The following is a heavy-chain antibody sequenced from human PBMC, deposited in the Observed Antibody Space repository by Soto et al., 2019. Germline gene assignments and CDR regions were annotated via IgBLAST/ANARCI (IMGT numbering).Heavy chain of an antibody. Sequence: GSLRLSCEASGFIFSNAWMNWVRRAPGKGLEWIGRIRSNYDGGSADYAAPVKGRFTISRDDLKNTVYVLMNSLKTEDTAIYYCSKGNHYFGNWGQGTLVTVSS. CDR2: IRSNYDGGSA. CDR3: SKGNHYFGN. CDR1: GFIFSNAW. V-gene: IGHV3-15*07. J-gene: IGHJ4*02.